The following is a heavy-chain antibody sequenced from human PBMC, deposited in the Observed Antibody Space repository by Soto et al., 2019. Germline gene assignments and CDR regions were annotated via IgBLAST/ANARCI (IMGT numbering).Heavy chain of an antibody. V-gene: IGHV3-33*01. Sequence: QVQLVESGGGVVQPGRSLRLSCAASGFTFSSYGMHWVRQAPGKGLEWVAVIWYDGSNKYYADSVKGRFTISRDNSKNTLYLQMNSLRAEDTAVYYCARGSIRYAPDYWGQGTLVTVSS. CDR1: GFTFSSYG. CDR3: ARGSIRYAPDY. D-gene: IGHD3-9*01. CDR2: IWYDGSNK. J-gene: IGHJ4*02.